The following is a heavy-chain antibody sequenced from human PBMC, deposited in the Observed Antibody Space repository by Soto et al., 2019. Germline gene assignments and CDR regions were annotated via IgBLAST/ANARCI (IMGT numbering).Heavy chain of an antibody. D-gene: IGHD3-10*01. CDR1: GFTFSSHG. CDR2: IWYDGSNT. Sequence: QVQLVESGGGVVQPGRSLRLSCAASGFTFSSHGMHWVRQAPGKGLEWMAFIWYDGSNTYYADSVKGRFTISRDNSKNTLSLQMNSLRAEDTAIYYCAQSSVRGVTPFYYWGQGTLVTVSS. CDR3: AQSSVRGVTPFYY. V-gene: IGHV3-33*08. J-gene: IGHJ4*02.